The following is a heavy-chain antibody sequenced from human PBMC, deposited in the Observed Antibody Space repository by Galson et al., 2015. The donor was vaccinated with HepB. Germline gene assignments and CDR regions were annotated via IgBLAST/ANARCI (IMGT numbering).Heavy chain of an antibody. J-gene: IGHJ2*01. D-gene: IGHD4-17*01. Sequence: SLRLSCAASGFTSSSHDMHWVRQSTGQGLEWVSAIGAPGDTYYPASVQGRFTISRENAKNSLYLQMNSLTAGDTAVYYCARGAYGDANWSFDLWGRGTLVTVSS. CDR1: GFTSSSHD. CDR3: ARGAYGDANWSFDL. CDR2: IGAPGDT. V-gene: IGHV3-13*04.